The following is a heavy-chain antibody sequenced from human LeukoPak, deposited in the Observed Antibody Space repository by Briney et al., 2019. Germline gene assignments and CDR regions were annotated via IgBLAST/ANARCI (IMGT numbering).Heavy chain of an antibody. J-gene: IGHJ5*02. Sequence: ASVKVSCKASGYTFTSYAMHWVRQAPGQRLEWMGWSNAGNGNTKYSQEFQGRVTITRDTSASTAYMELSSLRSEDMAVYYCARDEVYYGSGRKKNWFDPWGQGTLVTVSS. V-gene: IGHV1-3*02. CDR3: ARDEVYYGSGRKKNWFDP. D-gene: IGHD3-10*01. CDR1: GYTFTSYA. CDR2: SNAGNGNT.